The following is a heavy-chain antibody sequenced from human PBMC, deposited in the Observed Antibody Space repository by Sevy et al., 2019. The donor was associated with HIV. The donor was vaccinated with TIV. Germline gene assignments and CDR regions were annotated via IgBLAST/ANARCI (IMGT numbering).Heavy chain of an antibody. D-gene: IGHD3-22*01. J-gene: IGHJ4*02. V-gene: IGHV3-23*01. CDR1: GFTFSSYA. Sequence: GGSLRLSCAASGFTFSSYAMSWVRQAPGKGLEWVSAISGSGGSTYYADSVKGRFTISRDNSKNTLYLQMNSLRAEDTAVYYCAKASRNYYDSSGYYTFDYWGQGTLVTVSS. CDR3: AKASRNYYDSSGYYTFDY. CDR2: ISGSGGST.